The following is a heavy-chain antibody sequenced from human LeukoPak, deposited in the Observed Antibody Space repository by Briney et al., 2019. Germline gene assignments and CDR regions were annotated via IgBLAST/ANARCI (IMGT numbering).Heavy chain of an antibody. V-gene: IGHV3-30*04. J-gene: IGHJ4*02. CDR1: GFTYTKHA. D-gene: IGHD3-9*01. CDR2: ISYDGSNK. CDR3: AKTTYDILTGYFN. Sequence: PGGSLRLSCAASGFTYTKHAMHWVRQAPGKGLEWVAVISYDGSNKKYADSVKGRFTISRDNSKNTLYLQMNSLRAEDTAVYYCAKTTYDILTGYFNWGQGTLVTVSS.